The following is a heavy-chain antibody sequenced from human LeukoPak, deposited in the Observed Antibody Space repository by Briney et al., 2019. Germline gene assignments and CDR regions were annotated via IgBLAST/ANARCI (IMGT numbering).Heavy chain of an antibody. CDR1: GFTFSSYS. J-gene: IGHJ5*02. CDR2: ISSSSSSYI. D-gene: IGHD4-23*01. CDR3: ARDQDYGGNSAP. V-gene: IGHV3-21*01. Sequence: GGSLRLSCAASGFTFSSYSMNWVRQAPGKGLEWVSSISSSSSSYIYYADSVKGRFTISRDNAKNSLYLQMNSLRAEDTAVYYCARDQDYGGNSAPWGQGTLVTVSS.